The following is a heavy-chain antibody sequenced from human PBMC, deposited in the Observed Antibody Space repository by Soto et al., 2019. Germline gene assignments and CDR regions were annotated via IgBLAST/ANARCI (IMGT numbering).Heavy chain of an antibody. CDR1: GGSVSSGSYY. D-gene: IGHD3-9*01. Sequence: PSETLSLTCTVSGGSVSSGSYYWSWIRQPPGKGLEWIGYIYYSGSTNYNPSLKSRVTISVDTSKNQFSLKLSSVTAADTAVYYCARADDTRFDYWGQGTLVTVSS. V-gene: IGHV4-61*01. CDR3: ARADDTRFDY. CDR2: IYYSGST. J-gene: IGHJ4*02.